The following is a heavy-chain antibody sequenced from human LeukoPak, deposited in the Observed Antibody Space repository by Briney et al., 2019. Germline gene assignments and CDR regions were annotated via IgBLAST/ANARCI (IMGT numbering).Heavy chain of an antibody. CDR3: ARQTGDYPDFDY. D-gene: IGHD7-27*01. Sequence: GGSLRLSCAASGFTFSSYSMNWVRQAPGKGLEWVSSISSSSSYIYYADSVKGRFTISTDNAKNSLYLQMNSLRAEDTAVYYCARQTGDYPDFDYWGQGTLVTVSS. CDR2: ISSSSSYI. V-gene: IGHV3-21*01. J-gene: IGHJ4*02. CDR1: GFTFSSYS.